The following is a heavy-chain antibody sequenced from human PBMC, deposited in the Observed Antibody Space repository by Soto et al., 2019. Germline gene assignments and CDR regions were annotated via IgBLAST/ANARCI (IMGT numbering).Heavy chain of an antibody. D-gene: IGHD6-13*01. CDR2: INAGNGNT. Sequence: QVQLVQSGAEVKKPGASVKVSCKASGYTFTSYAMHWVRQAPGQRLEGMGWINAGNGNTKYSQKFQGRVTITRDTSASTAYMELSSLGSEDTAVYYCAREGELAAAGFGDAFDIWGQGTMVTVSS. CDR1: GYTFTSYA. V-gene: IGHV1-3*01. J-gene: IGHJ3*02. CDR3: AREGELAAAGFGDAFDI.